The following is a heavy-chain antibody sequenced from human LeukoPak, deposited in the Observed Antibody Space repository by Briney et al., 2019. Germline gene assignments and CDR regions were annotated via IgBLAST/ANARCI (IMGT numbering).Heavy chain of an antibody. CDR1: GGSISSYY. J-gene: IGHJ4*02. V-gene: IGHV4-59*08. CDR2: IYYSGST. Sequence: PSETLSLTCTVSGGSISSYYWSWIRQPPGKGLEWIGYIYYSGSTNYNPSLKSRVTISVDTSKNQFSLKLSSVTAADTAVYYCARQGSSSPPFSGPTYYFDYWGQGTLVTVSS. CDR3: ARQGSSSPPFSGPTYYFDY. D-gene: IGHD6-13*01.